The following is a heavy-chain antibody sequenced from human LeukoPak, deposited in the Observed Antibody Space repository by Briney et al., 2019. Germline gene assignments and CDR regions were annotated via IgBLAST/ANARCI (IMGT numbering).Heavy chain of an antibody. J-gene: IGHJ4*02. D-gene: IGHD6-19*01. CDR3: ARGHGSGWKMLDY. CDR1: GGSFSGYY. V-gene: IGHV4-34*01. Sequence: MASETLSLTCAVYGGSFSGYYWSWIRQPPGKGLEWIGEINHSGSTNYNPSLKSRVTISVDTSKNQFSLKLSSVTAADTAVYYCARGHGSGWKMLDYWGQGTLVTVSS. CDR2: INHSGST.